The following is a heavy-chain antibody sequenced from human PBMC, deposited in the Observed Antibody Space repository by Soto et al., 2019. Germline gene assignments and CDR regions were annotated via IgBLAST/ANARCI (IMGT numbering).Heavy chain of an antibody. D-gene: IGHD3-22*01. CDR1: GGSVSSGSYY. J-gene: IGHJ6*02. CDR3: ARGRGYGGKYYYGMDV. Sequence: ASETLSLTCTVSGGSVSSGSYYWSWIRQPAGKGLEWIGRIYTSGSTNYNPSLKSRVTMSVDTSKNQFSLKLSSVTAADTAVYYCARGRGYGGKYYYGMDVWGQGTTVTVSS. V-gene: IGHV4-61*02. CDR2: IYTSGST.